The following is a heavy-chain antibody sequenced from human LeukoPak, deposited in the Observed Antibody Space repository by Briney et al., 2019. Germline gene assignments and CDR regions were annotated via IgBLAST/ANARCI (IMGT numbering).Heavy chain of an antibody. V-gene: IGHV1-8*02. CDR1: GYTFSSYD. Sequence: ASVKLSCKASGYTFSSYDINWVRQATGQGHGWMGWMNPNSGNTAYAQKFQGRVTMSRDTSISTAYMEPSSLRSEDTAVYYCARLPKYSRPLDYWGQGTLVTVSS. D-gene: IGHD6-6*01. CDR3: ARLPKYSRPLDY. CDR2: MNPNSGNT. J-gene: IGHJ4*02.